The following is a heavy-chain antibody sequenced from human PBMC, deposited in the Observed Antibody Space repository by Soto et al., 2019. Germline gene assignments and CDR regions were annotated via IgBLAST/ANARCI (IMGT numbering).Heavy chain of an antibody. CDR1: GYTFTSYG. Sequence: QVQLVQSGAEVKKPGASVKVSCKASGYTFTSYGISWVRQAPGQGLEWMGWISAYNGNTNYAQKPQXRXTLXTDTSTSTACMELRSLRSDDTAVYYCARDPPTMDVWGHGTTVTVSS. V-gene: IGHV1-18*01. J-gene: IGHJ6*02. CDR3: ARDPPTMDV. CDR2: ISAYNGNT.